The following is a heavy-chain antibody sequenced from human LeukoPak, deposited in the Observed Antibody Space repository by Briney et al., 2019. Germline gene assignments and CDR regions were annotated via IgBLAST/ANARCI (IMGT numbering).Heavy chain of an antibody. Sequence: GGSLRLSCAASGFTFSSYSMNWVRQAPVKGLEWVSSISSSSSYIYYADSVKGRFTISRDNAKNSLYLQMNSLRAEDTAVYYCARDPLYSSSSRNYWGQGTLVTVSS. CDR3: ARDPLYSSSSRNY. D-gene: IGHD6-6*01. CDR2: ISSSSSYI. J-gene: IGHJ4*02. CDR1: GFTFSSYS. V-gene: IGHV3-21*01.